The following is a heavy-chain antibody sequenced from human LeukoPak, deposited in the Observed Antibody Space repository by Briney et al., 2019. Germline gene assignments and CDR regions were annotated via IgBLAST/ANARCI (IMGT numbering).Heavy chain of an antibody. V-gene: IGHV3-15*07. CDR2: IKSKTDGGTT. CDR3: TTVIVVVPAATAAYDGY. J-gene: IGHJ4*02. CDR1: GFTFSNAW. D-gene: IGHD2-2*01. Sequence: WGALRLSCVASGFTFSNAWMNWVRQAPGKGLEWVGRIKSKTDGGTTDYAAPVKGRFTISRDDSKNTLYLQMNSLKTEDTAVYYCTTVIVVVPAATAAYDGYWGQGTLVTVSS.